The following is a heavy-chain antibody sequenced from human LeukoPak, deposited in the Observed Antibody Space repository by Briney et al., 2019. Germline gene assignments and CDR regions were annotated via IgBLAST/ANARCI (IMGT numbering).Heavy chain of an antibody. CDR2: ISAYNGNT. CDR3: AREWQQQLVSPGY. J-gene: IGHJ4*02. V-gene: IGHV1-18*01. CDR1: GYTFTSYG. D-gene: IGHD6-13*01. Sequence: ASLKVSCKASGYTFTSYGISWVRQAPGQGLEWMGWISAYNGNTNYAQKLQARVTMTPDTSTSTAYMELRSLRSDDTAVYYCAREWQQQLVSPGYWGQGTLVTVSS.